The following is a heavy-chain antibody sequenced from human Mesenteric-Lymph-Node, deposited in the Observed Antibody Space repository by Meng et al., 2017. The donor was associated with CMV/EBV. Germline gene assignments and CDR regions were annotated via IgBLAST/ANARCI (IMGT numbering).Heavy chain of an antibody. V-gene: IGHV1-2*02. CDR1: GYTFTGYY. D-gene: IGHD1-20*01. Sequence: ASVKVSCKASGYTFTGYYVHWVRQAPGQRLEWMGWIIPNSGGTNYAPRFLGRVTMTRDTSISTAYMELSSLRSDDTAVYYCARDYLPPNWNDAGGPYNWFDPWGQGTLVTVSS. J-gene: IGHJ5*02. CDR2: IIPNSGGT. CDR3: ARDYLPPNWNDAGGPYNWFDP.